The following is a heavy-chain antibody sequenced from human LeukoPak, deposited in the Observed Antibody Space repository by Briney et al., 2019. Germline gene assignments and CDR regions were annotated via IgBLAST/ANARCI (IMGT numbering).Heavy chain of an antibody. CDR2: ISYDGSNK. Sequence: GGSLRLSCTASGFTFGDYAMSWFRQAPGKGLEWVAVISYDGSNKYYADSVKGRFTISRDNSKNTLYLQMNSLRAEDTAVYYCARSQPSITIFGVVIKPDYYYYYMDVWGKGTTVTVSS. CDR3: ARSQPSITIFGVVIKPDYYYYYMDV. J-gene: IGHJ6*03. CDR1: GFTFGDYA. V-gene: IGHV3-30-3*01. D-gene: IGHD3-3*01.